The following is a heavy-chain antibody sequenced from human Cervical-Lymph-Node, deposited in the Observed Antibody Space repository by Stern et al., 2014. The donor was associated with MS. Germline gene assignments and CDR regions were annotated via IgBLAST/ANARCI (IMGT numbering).Heavy chain of an antibody. CDR2: VEPTESHA. CDR1: GYIFTNYW. J-gene: IGHJ6*02. D-gene: IGHD3-10*01. CDR3: ARHRDSLARGIKNYFGMDV. V-gene: IGHV5-10-1*03. Sequence: EVQLVESGAEVKKPGESLRISCKGSGYIFTNYWISWVRQMPGEGLEWMGRVEPTESHANYNPAFLGHVTMSADKSTATAYLEWHSLAASDTAIYFCARHRDSLARGIKNYFGMDVWGPGTTVYVS.